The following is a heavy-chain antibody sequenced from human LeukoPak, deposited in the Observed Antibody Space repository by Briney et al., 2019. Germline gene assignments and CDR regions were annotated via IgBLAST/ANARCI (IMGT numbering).Heavy chain of an antibody. J-gene: IGHJ6*03. Sequence: GPSVKVSCKASGYTFTSYDINWVRQATGQGLEWIGWMNPNSGNPGTAQKFQGRATMTRNTSISTAYMELSSLRSDDAAVYYCARGLTAPGALYYYYYMDVWGKGTTVTVSS. V-gene: IGHV1-8*01. CDR2: MNPNSGNP. D-gene: IGHD2-8*02. CDR3: ARGLTAPGALYYYYYMDV. CDR1: GYTFTSYD.